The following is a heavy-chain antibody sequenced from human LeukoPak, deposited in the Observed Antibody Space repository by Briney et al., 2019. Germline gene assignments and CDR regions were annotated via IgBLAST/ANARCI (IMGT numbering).Heavy chain of an antibody. V-gene: IGHV3-30*02. Sequence: PGGSLRLSCVASGFTFSNYGMHWVRLPPGKGLDWVAFIWSGGSETYYADSVKGRFTISRDNSKNTLFLQMNSLRTEDTAVYYCAKSGGNNDFNYWGQGTLVTVSS. CDR1: GFTFSNYG. D-gene: IGHD1-1*01. CDR2: IWSGGSET. CDR3: AKSGGNNDFNY. J-gene: IGHJ4*02.